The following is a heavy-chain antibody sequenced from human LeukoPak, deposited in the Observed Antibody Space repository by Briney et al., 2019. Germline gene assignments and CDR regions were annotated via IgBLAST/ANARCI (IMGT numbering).Heavy chain of an antibody. CDR1: GYTFTSYG. D-gene: IGHD3-22*01. J-gene: IGHJ6*02. CDR3: ARGYDSSGYYSLYYYYYGMDV. Sequence: ASVKASCKASGYTFTSYGISWVRQAPGQGLEWMGWISAYNGNTNYAQKLQGRVTMTTDTSTSTAYMELRSLRSDDTAVYYCARGYDSSGYYSLYYYYYGMDVWGQGTTVTVSS. V-gene: IGHV1-18*01. CDR2: ISAYNGNT.